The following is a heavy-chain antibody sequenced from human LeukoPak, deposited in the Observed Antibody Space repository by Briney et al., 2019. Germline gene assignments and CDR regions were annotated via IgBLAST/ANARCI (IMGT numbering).Heavy chain of an antibody. J-gene: IGHJ4*02. CDR1: GFIFSNYW. CDR2: IYSGGST. D-gene: IGHD1-1*01. CDR3: ARDLYGRTGMRAFDY. V-gene: IGHV3-66*01. Sequence: GGSLRLSCAASGFIFSNYWVHWVRQAPGKGLEWVSVIYSGGSTYYADSVKGRFTISRDNSKNTLYLQMNSLRAEDTAVYYCARDLYGRTGMRAFDYWGQGTLVTVSS.